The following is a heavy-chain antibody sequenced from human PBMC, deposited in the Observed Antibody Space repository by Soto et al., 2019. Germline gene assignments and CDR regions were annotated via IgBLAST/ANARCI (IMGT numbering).Heavy chain of an antibody. D-gene: IGHD6-13*01. CDR2: IDTSGNT. CDR3: ARYSNNWFQTEGMDV. J-gene: IGHJ6*02. CDR1: VYSVTTCD. Sequence: SETLSLTCTVSVYSVTTCDLSWIRQPAGKGLEWIGRIDTSGNTNYNPSLKSRVTMSVDTSKKQFSLKLTSVTAADTAVYYCARYSNNWFQTEGMDVWGQGTTVTVSS. V-gene: IGHV4-4*07.